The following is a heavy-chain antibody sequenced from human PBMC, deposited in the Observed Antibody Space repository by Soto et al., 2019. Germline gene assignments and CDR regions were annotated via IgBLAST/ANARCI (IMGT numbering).Heavy chain of an antibody. CDR3: ARDFLAGYCSGGSCEALDY. D-gene: IGHD2-15*01. CDR1: GFTFSDYD. Sequence: QVQLVESGGGLVKPGGSLRLSCAASGFTFSDYDMSWIRQAPGKGLEWVSYISSSGRTIYYADSGKGRFTISRDNAKNSLYLQMNSLRADDTAVYYCARDFLAGYCSGGSCEALDYWGQGTLVTVSS. V-gene: IGHV3-11*01. CDR2: ISSSGRTI. J-gene: IGHJ4*02.